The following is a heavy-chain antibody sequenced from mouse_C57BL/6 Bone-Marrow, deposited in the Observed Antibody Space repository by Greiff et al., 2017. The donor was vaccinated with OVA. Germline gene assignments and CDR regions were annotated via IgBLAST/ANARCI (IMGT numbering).Heavy chain of an antibody. Sequence: QVHVKQSGPELVKPGASVKISCKASGYAFSSSWMNWVKQRPGKGLEWIGRIYPGDGDTNYNGKFKGKATLTADKSSSTAYMQLSSLTSEASAVYCCARSGEIYYCGCSLFAYWGQGTLVTVSA. J-gene: IGHJ3*01. CDR1: GYAFSSSW. D-gene: IGHD1-1*02. CDR3: ARSGEIYYCGCSLFAY. V-gene: IGHV1-82*01. CDR2: IYPGDGDT.